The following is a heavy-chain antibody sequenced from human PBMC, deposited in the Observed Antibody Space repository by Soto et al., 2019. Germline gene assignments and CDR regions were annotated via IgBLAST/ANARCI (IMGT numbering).Heavy chain of an antibody. V-gene: IGHV3-23*01. D-gene: IGHD2-2*01. CDR3: VKAQLPAAETTWFDP. Sequence: PGGSLRLSCAASGFAFSSYAMSWVRQAPGRGLEWVSSVSDSGSSAYYADSVKGRFTISRDNSKNTLYLQMNTLRAEDTAIYYCVKAQLPAAETTWFDPWGQGTLVTVSS. J-gene: IGHJ5*02. CDR2: VSDSGSSA. CDR1: GFAFSSYA.